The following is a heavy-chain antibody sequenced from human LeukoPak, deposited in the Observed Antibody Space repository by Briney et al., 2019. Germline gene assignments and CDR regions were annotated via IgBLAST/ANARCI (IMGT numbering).Heavy chain of an antibody. Sequence: GGSLRLSCAASGFIFSDYYMSWIRQAPGKGLEWISFISGSGSSTRYADSVKGRFTISRDNAKNSLYLQMNGPRAEDTAMYYCVRDSAHVVVVPAVIPPGLDNWFDPWGQGTLVTVSS. J-gene: IGHJ5*02. D-gene: IGHD2-2*01. CDR1: GFIFSDYY. CDR2: ISGSGSST. CDR3: VRDSAHVVVVPAVIPPGLDNWFDP. V-gene: IGHV3-11*05.